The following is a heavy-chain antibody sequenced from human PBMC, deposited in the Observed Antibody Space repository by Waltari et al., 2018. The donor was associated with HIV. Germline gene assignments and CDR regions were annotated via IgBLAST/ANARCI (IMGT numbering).Heavy chain of an antibody. CDR2: IYPFDSDT. D-gene: IGHD3-22*01. CDR1: GYTFTNYW. Sequence: EVQLVQSGAEVRKSGESLKISCKASGYTFTNYWIACVRQMSGEGLEWMGIIYPFDSDTRYNPSFEGQITISVDKSLATAYLEWNNLNASDAAIYYCARLFYYDTTGYINNAFDIWGQGTEVSVS. CDR3: ARLFYYDTTGYINNAFDI. V-gene: IGHV5-51*03. J-gene: IGHJ3*02.